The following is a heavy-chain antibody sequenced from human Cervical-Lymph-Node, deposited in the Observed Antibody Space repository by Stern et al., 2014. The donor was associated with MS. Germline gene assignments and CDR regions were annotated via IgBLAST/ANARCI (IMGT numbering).Heavy chain of an antibody. Sequence: EVQLVESGGGLVQPGASLRLSCAASGFTFSSYAMSWVRQAPGQGLEWVSAISGSGGSTYYADSVKGRFTISRDNSKNTLYLQMNSLRAEDTAVYYCAKDQRGTVTTEWDYWGQGTLVTVSS. J-gene: IGHJ4*02. D-gene: IGHD4-17*01. CDR3: AKDQRGTVTTEWDY. CDR1: GFTFSSYA. CDR2: ISGSGGST. V-gene: IGHV3-23*04.